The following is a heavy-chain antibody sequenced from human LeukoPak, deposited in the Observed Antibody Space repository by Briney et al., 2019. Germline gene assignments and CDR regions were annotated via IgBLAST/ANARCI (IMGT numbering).Heavy chain of an antibody. CDR2: IKQDGSEK. Sequence: AGGSLRLSCAASGFTFSSYWMAWVRQAPGKGLEWVANIKQDGSEKFYVNSVKGRFTVSRDNAQNSLYLQMNDLRAEDTAVYYCAGGSGWLIDSWGQGTLVTVSS. CDR1: GFTFSSYW. J-gene: IGHJ4*02. D-gene: IGHD6-19*01. V-gene: IGHV3-7*01. CDR3: AGGSGWLIDS.